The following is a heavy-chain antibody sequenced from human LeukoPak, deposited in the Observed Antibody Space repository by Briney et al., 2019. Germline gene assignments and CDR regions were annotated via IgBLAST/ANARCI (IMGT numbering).Heavy chain of an antibody. J-gene: IGHJ4*02. CDR3: TIGGYDSSGYYNSPIDY. D-gene: IGHD3-22*01. V-gene: IGHV3-49*03. CDR1: GFTFGDYA. Sequence: PGRSLRLSCTASGFTFGDYAMSWFRQAPGKGLEWVGFIRSKAYGGTTEYAASVKGRFTISRDDSKSIAYLQMNSLKTEDTAVYYCTIGGYDSSGYYNSPIDYWGQGTLVTVSS. CDR2: IRSKAYGGTT.